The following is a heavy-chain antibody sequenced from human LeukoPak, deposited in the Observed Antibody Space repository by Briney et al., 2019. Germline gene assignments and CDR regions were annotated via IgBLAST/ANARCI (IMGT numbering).Heavy chain of an antibody. Sequence: ASVKVSCKASGYIFTGYYIHWVRQAPGQGLEWMGWINPNSGGTDYAQKSKGRVIMTRDTSITTAYMELNSLISDDTAVYYCARGLAIFGVVIPTFFDSWGQGTLVTVSS. CDR1: GYIFTGYY. CDR3: ARGLAIFGVVIPTFFDS. CDR2: INPNSGGT. V-gene: IGHV1-2*02. J-gene: IGHJ4*02. D-gene: IGHD3-3*01.